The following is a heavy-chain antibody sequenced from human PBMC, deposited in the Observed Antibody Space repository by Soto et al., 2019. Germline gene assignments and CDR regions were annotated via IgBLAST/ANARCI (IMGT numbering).Heavy chain of an antibody. CDR2: ISYNGNDK. CDR3: ARDGWGSNWYFDL. V-gene: IGHV3-30*04. D-gene: IGHD3-16*01. Sequence: PGGSLRLSCAASGFTFSTYAMHWVRQAPGKGLEWVAVISYNGNDKFHADSVKGRFTISRDNSRNTLYLQMNSLRAEDTAVYYCARDGWGSNWYFDLRGRGTLVTVSS. J-gene: IGHJ2*01. CDR1: GFTFSTYA.